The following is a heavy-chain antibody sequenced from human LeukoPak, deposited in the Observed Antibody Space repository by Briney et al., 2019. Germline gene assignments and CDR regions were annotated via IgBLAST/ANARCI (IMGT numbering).Heavy chain of an antibody. CDR1: GFTVSSNY. V-gene: IGHV3-53*01. D-gene: IGHD3-22*01. J-gene: IGHJ4*02. CDR2: ICSGGST. CDR3: ARALVGSGYYYSSDY. Sequence: PGGSLRLSCAAFGFTVSSNYMSWVRQAPGKGLEWVSVICSGGSTYYADSVKGRFTISRDNSKNTLYLQMNSLRAEDTAVYYCARALVGSGYYYSSDYWGQGTLVTVSS.